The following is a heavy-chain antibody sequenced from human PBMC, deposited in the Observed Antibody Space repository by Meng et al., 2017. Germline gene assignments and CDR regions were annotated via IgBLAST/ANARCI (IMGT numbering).Heavy chain of an antibody. CDR1: GGSLSGYY. V-gene: IGHV4-34*02. J-gene: IGHJ4*02. D-gene: IGHD3-22*01. CDR2: INHSGST. CDR3: ARVRYYYDSSGYYATSYYFDY. Sequence: QAPLPQWGPCLFQPSATLALTLAGYGGSLSGYYWSWIRQPPGKGLEWIGEINHSGSTNYNPSLKSRVTISVDTSKNQFSLKLSSVTAADTAVYYCARVRYYYDSSGYYATSYYFDYWGQGTLVTVSS.